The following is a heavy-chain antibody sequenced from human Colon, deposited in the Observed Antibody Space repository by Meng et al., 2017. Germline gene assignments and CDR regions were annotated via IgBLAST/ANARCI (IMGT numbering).Heavy chain of an antibody. CDR1: GGSISNYY. CDR2: IYYSGTT. J-gene: IGHJ5*02. CDR3: AGDSSGYNWLDP. D-gene: IGHD6-19*01. V-gene: IGHV4-59*01. Sequence: VQLQESGPGLGKPSETLSLTCTVSGGSISNYYWSWIRQPPGKGLEWIGYIYYSGTTNYNPPRKSRVTISIDTSKNQFSLKLNSVTAADTAVYYCAGDSSGYNWLDPWGQGTLVTVSS.